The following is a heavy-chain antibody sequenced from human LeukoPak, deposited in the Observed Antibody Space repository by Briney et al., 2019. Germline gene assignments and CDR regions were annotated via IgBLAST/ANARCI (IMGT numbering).Heavy chain of an antibody. CDR3: AREGERGYYDSSGYRTYGMDV. J-gene: IGHJ6*02. D-gene: IGHD3-22*01. Sequence: SETLSLTCTVSGGSISSYYWSWIRQPPGKGLEWIGYIYYSGSTSYNPSLKSRVTISVDTSKNQFSLKLSSVTAADTAVYYCAREGERGYYDSSGYRTYGMDVWGQGTTVTVSS. V-gene: IGHV4-59*01. CDR1: GGSISSYY. CDR2: IYYSGST.